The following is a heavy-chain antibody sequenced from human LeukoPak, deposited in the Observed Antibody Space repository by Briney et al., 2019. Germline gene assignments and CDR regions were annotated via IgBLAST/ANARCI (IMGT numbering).Heavy chain of an antibody. Sequence: GGSLRLSCTASGFTFSNYWMSWVRRAPGKGLEWVGNIKQDGGDIYYLGSVRGRFTISRDNAKESLYLQMSSLRAADTAMYYCARDPGVAGDWGSFDLWGQGTKVIVSS. CDR1: GFTFSNYW. V-gene: IGHV3-7*01. CDR2: IKQDGGDI. CDR3: ARDPGVAGDWGSFDL. D-gene: IGHD2-21*01. J-gene: IGHJ3*01.